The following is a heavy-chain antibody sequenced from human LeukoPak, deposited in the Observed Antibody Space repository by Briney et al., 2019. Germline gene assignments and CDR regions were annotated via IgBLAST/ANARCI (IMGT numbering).Heavy chain of an antibody. D-gene: IGHD2-2*01. CDR1: GDSVSSNSVT. V-gene: IGHV6-1*01. CDR2: TYYRSTRYN. J-gene: IGHJ5*02. CDR3: ARRLTQYDCFDP. Sequence: SQTLSLSCAISGDSVSSNSVTWNWIRQSPSRGLEWLGRTYYRSTRYNDYAVSVRGRITVNPDTSKNQFSLHLNSVTPEDTAVYYCARRLTQYDCFDPWGQGILVTVSS.